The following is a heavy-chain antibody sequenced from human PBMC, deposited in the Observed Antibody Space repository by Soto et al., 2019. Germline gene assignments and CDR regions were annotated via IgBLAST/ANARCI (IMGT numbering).Heavy chain of an antibody. Sequence: SGPTLVNPTETLTLTCTVSGFSLSNARMGVSWIRQPPGKALEWLAHIFSNDEKSYSTSLKSRLTISKDTSKSQVVLTMTNMDPVDTATYYCARHYYGSGSPRPYYYYGMAVWGQGTTVTVSS. V-gene: IGHV2-26*01. D-gene: IGHD3-10*01. CDR3: ARHYYGSGSPRPYYYYGMAV. CDR2: IFSNDEK. CDR1: GFSLSNARMG. J-gene: IGHJ6*02.